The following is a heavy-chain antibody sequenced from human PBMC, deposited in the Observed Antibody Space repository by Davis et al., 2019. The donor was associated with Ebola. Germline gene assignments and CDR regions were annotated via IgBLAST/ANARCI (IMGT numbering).Heavy chain of an antibody. CDR2: ISYDGSNK. Sequence: GESLKISCAASGFTFISYAMSWVRQAPGKGLEWVAVISYDGSNKYYADSVKGRFTISRDNSKNTLYLQMNSLRAEDTAVYYCARDRITSTFYGMDVWGQGTTVTVSS. V-gene: IGHV3-30*03. D-gene: IGHD3-16*01. CDR1: GFTFISYA. J-gene: IGHJ6*02. CDR3: ARDRITSTFYGMDV.